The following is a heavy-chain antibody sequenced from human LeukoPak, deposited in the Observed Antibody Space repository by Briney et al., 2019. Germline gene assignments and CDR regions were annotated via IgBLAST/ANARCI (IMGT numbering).Heavy chain of an antibody. D-gene: IGHD6-6*01. Sequence: SVKVSCKASGGTFSSYAISWVRRAPGQGLEWMGGIIPIFGTANYAQKFQGRVTITADESTGTAYMELSSLRSEDTAVYYCARLDEYSSSSRYYGMDVWGQGTTVTVSS. J-gene: IGHJ6*02. V-gene: IGHV1-69*13. CDR2: IIPIFGTA. CDR1: GGTFSSYA. CDR3: ARLDEYSSSSRYYGMDV.